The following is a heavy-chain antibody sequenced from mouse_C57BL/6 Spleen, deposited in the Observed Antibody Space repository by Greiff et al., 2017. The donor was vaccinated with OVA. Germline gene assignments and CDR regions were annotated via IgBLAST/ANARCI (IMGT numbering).Heavy chain of an antibody. D-gene: IGHD1-1*01. V-gene: IGHV1-59*01. CDR3: ARHYYGSSYEAMDY. CDR2: IDPSDSYT. Sequence: QVQLQQPGAELVRPGTSVKLSCKASGYTFTSYWMHWVKQRPGQGLEWIGVIDPSDSYTNYNQKFKGKATLPVATSSSTAYMQLSSLTSEDSAVYYCARHYYGSSYEAMDYWGQGTSVTVSS. J-gene: IGHJ4*01. CDR1: GYTFTSYW.